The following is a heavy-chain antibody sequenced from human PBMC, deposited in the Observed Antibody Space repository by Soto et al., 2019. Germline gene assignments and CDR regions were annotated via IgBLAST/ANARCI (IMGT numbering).Heavy chain of an antibody. V-gene: IGHV3-33*01. CDR3: SRDGSYYSLWSCYYASCSGRDV. J-gene: IGHJ6*02. D-gene: IGHD3-3*01. CDR1: GFTFSSFG. Sequence: QVQVVESGGGVVQPGRSLRLSCAASGFTFSSFGMHWVRQAPGKGLEWVSLIWYDGSKKSYGDSVKGRFTISRDNSRNTVYLQMNSLRADDTAVYYCSRDGSYYSLWSCYYASCSGRDVWGQGTTVTVSS. CDR2: IWYDGSKK.